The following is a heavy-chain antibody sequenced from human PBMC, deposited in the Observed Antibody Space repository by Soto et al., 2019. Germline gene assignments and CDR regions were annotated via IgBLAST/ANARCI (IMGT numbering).Heavy chain of an antibody. Sequence: GGSLRLSCAASGFTYSTYTIHWVRQAPGKGLEWVAVISYDGNNKFYADSVKGRFTISRDSTKQTLYLQMNSLRPDDTAMYYCARDGVSSTASTWNYGPYFDYWGQGALVTVS. CDR1: GFTYSTYT. D-gene: IGHD1-7*01. CDR2: ISYDGNNK. J-gene: IGHJ4*02. CDR3: ARDGVSSTASTWNYGPYFDY. V-gene: IGHV3-30-3*01.